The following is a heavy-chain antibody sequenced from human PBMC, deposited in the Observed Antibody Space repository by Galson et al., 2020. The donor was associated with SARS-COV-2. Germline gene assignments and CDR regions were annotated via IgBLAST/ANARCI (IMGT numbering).Heavy chain of an antibody. D-gene: IGHD7-27*01. J-gene: IGHJ4*02. CDR3: ARGDMGNDYFDY. CDR1: GFTFSSYW. V-gene: IGHV3-21*01. CDR2: ITSSGSYI. Sequence: GESLKISCAASGFTFSSYWMHWVRQTPGKGLEWVSSITSSGSYIYYADSVKGRFTISGDNAKNTLYLQMNSLRAEDTAVYYCARGDMGNDYFDYWGQGTLVTVSS.